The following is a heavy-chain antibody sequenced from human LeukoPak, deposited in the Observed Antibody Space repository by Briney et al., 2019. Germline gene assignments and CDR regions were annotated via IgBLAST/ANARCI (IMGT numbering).Heavy chain of an antibody. D-gene: IGHD4-11*01. J-gene: IGHJ4*02. Sequence: PSETLSLTCDVPGYFVSSAYYWGWIRQSPGKGLEWIGNIYSTGSTYYNPSLQSRVTISVDASKNQFSLRLSPLTSADRAVYYCASRTTVTNALSFDFWGQGILVTVSS. CDR3: ASRTTVTNALSFDF. V-gene: IGHV4-38-2*01. CDR2: IYSTGST. CDR1: GYFVSSAYY.